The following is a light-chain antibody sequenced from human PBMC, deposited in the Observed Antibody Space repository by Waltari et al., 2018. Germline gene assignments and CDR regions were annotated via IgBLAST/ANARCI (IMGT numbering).Light chain of an antibody. CDR1: SSDVGGYNY. CDR3: SSYAGSNTYVL. CDR2: EVS. Sequence: QSALTQPPSASGSPGQSVTISCTGTSSDVGGYNYVSWYQQHPGKVPKLVIFEVSKRPAGVPDRFSGSRSGNTASLTVSGLQAEYEADYYCSSYAGSNTYVLFGGGTKLTVL. V-gene: IGLV2-8*01. J-gene: IGLJ2*01.